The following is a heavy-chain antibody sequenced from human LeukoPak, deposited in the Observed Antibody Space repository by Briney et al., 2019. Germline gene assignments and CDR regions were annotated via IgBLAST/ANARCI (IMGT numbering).Heavy chain of an antibody. Sequence: GGSLRLSCAASGFTFSGYSMNWVRQAPGKGLEWVSSITSSSTYIYYADSVKGRFTISRDNAKNSLYLQMNSLRAEDTAVYYCARPRGSGSEWYAFDIWGQGTMVTVSS. D-gene: IGHD3-10*01. J-gene: IGHJ3*02. CDR3: ARPRGSGSEWYAFDI. CDR2: ITSSSTYI. V-gene: IGHV3-21*01. CDR1: GFTFSGYS.